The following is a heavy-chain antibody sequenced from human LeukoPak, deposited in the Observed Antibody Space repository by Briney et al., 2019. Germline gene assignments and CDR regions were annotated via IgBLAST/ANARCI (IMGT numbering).Heavy chain of an antibody. D-gene: IGHD6-19*01. J-gene: IGHJ6*03. V-gene: IGHV3-30*18. CDR2: ISYDGSNK. Sequence: GRSLRLSCAASGFTFSSYGMHWVRQAPGKGLEWVAVISYDGSNKYYADSVKGRFTISRDNSKNTLYLQMNSLRAEDTAVYYCAKDHRAVAGKRGYYYYYMDVWGKGTTVTVSS. CDR1: GFTFSSYG. CDR3: AKDHRAVAGKRGYYYYYMDV.